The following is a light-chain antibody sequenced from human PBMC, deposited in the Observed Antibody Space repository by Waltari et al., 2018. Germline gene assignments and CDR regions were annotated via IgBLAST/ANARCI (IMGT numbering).Light chain of an antibody. V-gene: IGKV1-8*01. CDR1: QGIRRY. CDR3: QQYYSYPPWT. Sequence: AIRMTQSPSSFSASTGDRVTITCRASQGIRRYLAWYQQKPGKAPKILIYAASTLQSGVPSRCSGSGSGTEFTLTISCLQSEDVATYDCQQYYSYPPWTFGQGTKVEIK. J-gene: IGKJ1*01. CDR2: AAS.